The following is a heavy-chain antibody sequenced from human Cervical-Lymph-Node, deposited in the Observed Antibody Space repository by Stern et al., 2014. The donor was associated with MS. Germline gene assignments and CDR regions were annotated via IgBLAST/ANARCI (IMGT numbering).Heavy chain of an antibody. V-gene: IGHV1-18*01. D-gene: IGHD3-3*01. CDR2: LSADNGDT. J-gene: IGHJ6*02. CDR3: ARDSLIRTFGVEEGMDV. CDR1: GYFFTSYG. Sequence: QVQLMQSGAEVKKPGASVKVSCKASGYFFTSYGISWVRQAPGQGLEWMGWLSADNGDTNYAQNVQGRVTMTTDTSTNTAYMELSSLRSDDTALYYCARDSLIRTFGVEEGMDVWGQGTTVTVSS.